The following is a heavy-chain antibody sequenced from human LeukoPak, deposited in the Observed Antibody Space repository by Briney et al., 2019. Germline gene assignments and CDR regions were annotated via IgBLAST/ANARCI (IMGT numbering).Heavy chain of an antibody. Sequence: PGGSLRLSCAASGFTFSSYEMNWVRQAPGKGLEWVSGINWNGGSTGYADSVKGRFTISRDNAKNSLYLQMNSLRAEDTALYYCARDRGTMVRGLVYWGQGTLVTVSS. D-gene: IGHD3-10*01. CDR2: INWNGGST. V-gene: IGHV3-20*04. CDR1: GFTFSSYE. J-gene: IGHJ4*02. CDR3: ARDRGTMVRGLVY.